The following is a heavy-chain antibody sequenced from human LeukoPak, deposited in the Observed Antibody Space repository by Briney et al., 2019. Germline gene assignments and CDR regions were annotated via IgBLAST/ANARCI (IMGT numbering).Heavy chain of an antibody. CDR3: ARDRKYYYHMDV. J-gene: IGHJ6*03. CDR1: SGSFRTYY. CDR2: IYHSGST. D-gene: IGHD1-14*01. V-gene: IGHV4-59*12. Sequence: SETLSLTCTVSSGSFRTYYWSWIRQPPGKGLEWIGSIYHSGSTYYNPSLKSRVTISVDTSKNQFSLRLSSLTAADTALYYCARDRKYYYHMDVWGKGTTVTVSS.